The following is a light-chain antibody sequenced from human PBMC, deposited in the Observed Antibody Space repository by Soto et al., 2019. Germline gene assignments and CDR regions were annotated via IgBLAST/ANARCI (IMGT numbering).Light chain of an antibody. CDR2: EVS. J-gene: IGLJ1*01. V-gene: IGLV2-14*01. CDR3: TSYTSSSTPV. Sequence: SRFGTPGSEARLSGNGSSSRGGGYNYDSRYQQHPGKSRTPLSYEVSNRPSGVSDRFSGSKSGNTPSLXISGLQAEDEADYYCTSYTSSSTPVFRTGTKATVL. CDR1: SSRGGGYNY.